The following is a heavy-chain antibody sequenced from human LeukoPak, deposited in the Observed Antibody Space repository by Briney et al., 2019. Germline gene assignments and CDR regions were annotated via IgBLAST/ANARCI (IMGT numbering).Heavy chain of an antibody. J-gene: IGHJ4*02. CDR3: AHGTMYQLDY. Sequence: GGFLRLSCSASGFSFSTDGMSWVRQAPGKGLEWVSGILGLGGASRTYYADSVKGRFTISRDNSKNTLYLQMNSLRAEDTAVYYCAHGTMYQLDYWGQGTLVTVSS. CDR1: GFSFSTDG. CDR2: ILGLGGASRT. V-gene: IGHV3-23*01. D-gene: IGHD2-2*01.